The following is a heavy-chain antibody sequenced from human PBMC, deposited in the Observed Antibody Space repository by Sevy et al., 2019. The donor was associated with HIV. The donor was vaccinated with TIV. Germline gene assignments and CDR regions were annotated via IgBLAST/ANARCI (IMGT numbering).Heavy chain of an antibody. CDR1: GFTFSSYA. Sequence: GGSLRLSCAASGFTFSSYAMSWVRQAPGKGLEWVSAISGSGGSTYYADSVKGRFTISRDNSKNTLYLQMNSLRAEDTAVYYCAKDPLDYDILTGYRDYWGQRTLVTVSS. CDR3: AKDPLDYDILTGYRDY. J-gene: IGHJ4*02. V-gene: IGHV3-23*01. CDR2: ISGSGGST. D-gene: IGHD3-9*01.